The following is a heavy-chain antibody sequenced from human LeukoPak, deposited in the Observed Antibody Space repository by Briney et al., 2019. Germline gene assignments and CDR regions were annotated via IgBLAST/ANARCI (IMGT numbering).Heavy chain of an antibody. CDR2: INHSGGT. J-gene: IGHJ4*02. V-gene: IGHV4-34*01. Sequence: SETLSLTCAVYGGSFSGYYWSWIRQPPGKGLERIGEINHSGGTNYNPSLKSRVTISVDTSKNQFSLKLSSVTAADTAVYYCARGALFDYWGQGTLVTVSS. CDR1: GGSFSGYY. CDR3: ARGALFDY.